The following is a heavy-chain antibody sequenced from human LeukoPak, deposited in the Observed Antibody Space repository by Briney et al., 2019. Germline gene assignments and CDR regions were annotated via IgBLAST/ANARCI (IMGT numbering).Heavy chain of an antibody. CDR2: ISGDGTRT. Sequence: GGSLRLSCAASGFSFSSYAMTWARQAPVKGLEWVSAISGDGTRTYYADSVKGRFTISRDNSKNTLYLEMSSLRVEDTAIYYCTKWPEGAMDYFDYWGQGTLVTVSS. D-gene: IGHD3-16*01. CDR1: GFSFSSYA. J-gene: IGHJ4*02. CDR3: TKWPEGAMDYFDY. V-gene: IGHV3-23*01.